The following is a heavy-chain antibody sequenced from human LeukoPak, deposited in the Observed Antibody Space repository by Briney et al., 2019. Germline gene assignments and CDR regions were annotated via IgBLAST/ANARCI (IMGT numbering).Heavy chain of an antibody. CDR3: ASIAAAGNYYYYYMDV. CDR1: GGSISSSSYY. Sequence: PSETLSLTCTVSGGSISSSSYYWGWIRQPPGKGLEWIGSIYYSGSTYYNPSLKSRVTISVDTSKNQFSLKLSSVTAADTAVYYCASIAAAGNYYYYYMDVWGKGTTVTISS. J-gene: IGHJ6*03. V-gene: IGHV4-39*01. D-gene: IGHD6-13*01. CDR2: IYYSGST.